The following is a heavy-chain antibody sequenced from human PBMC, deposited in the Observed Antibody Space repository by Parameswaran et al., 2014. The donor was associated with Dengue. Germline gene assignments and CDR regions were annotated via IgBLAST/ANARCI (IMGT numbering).Heavy chain of an antibody. Sequence: WVRQAPGQGLEWMGWISAYNGNTNYAQKLQGRVTMTTDTSTSTAYMELRSLRSDDTAVYYCARVVRANYYYYGMDVWGQGDHGHRLL. CDR3: ARVVRANYYYYGMDV. J-gene: IGHJ6*02. D-gene: IGHD6-6*01. V-gene: IGHV1-18*01. CDR2: ISAYNGNT.